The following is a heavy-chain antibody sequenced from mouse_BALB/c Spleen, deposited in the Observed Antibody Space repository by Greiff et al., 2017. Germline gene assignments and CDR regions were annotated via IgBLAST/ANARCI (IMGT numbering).Heavy chain of an antibody. CDR1: GFTFSDFY. V-gene: IGHV7-1*02. D-gene: IGHD1-1*02. CDR2: SRNKANDYTT. CDR3: ARDASGGCYSYWYFDV. J-gene: IGHJ1*01. Sequence: EVKLMESGGGLVQPGGSLRLSCATSGFTFSDFYMEWVRQPPGKRLEWIAASRNKANDYTTEYSASVKGRFIVSRDTSQTILNLQMNALRAEDTATYYCARDASGGCYSYWYFDVWGAGTTVTVSS.